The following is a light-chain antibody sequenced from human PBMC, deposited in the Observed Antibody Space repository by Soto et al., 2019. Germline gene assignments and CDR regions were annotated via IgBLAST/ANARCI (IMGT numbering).Light chain of an antibody. CDR3: QQYYNYYRT. CDR1: QSISTW. Sequence: DIQMTQSPSTLSASVGDRVTITCRASQSISTWMAWYQQKPGKAPKILIYKASSLESGVPSRFSGSGSGTEFTLTISSLQPDDFATYYCQQYYNYYRTFGQGTKVE. V-gene: IGKV1-5*03. CDR2: KAS. J-gene: IGKJ1*01.